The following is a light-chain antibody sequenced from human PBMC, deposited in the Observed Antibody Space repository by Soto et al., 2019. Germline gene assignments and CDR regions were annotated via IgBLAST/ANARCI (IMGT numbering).Light chain of an antibody. CDR2: EVT. Sequence: QSVLTQPASVSGSLGQSITMSCTGTSTDVGGYNFVSWYQQHPDKAPKLLIYEVTNRPSGVSNRFSGSKSGNTASLTISGLQAEDEADYYCCSYAGSHTKYVFGTGTKVTVL. V-gene: IGLV2-14*01. J-gene: IGLJ1*01. CDR3: CSYAGSHTKYV. CDR1: STDVGGYNF.